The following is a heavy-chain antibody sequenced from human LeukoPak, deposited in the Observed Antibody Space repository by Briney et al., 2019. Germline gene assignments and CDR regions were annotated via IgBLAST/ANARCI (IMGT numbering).Heavy chain of an antibody. CDR1: GGSINNGDYD. CDR3: ARTYCSTTSCPWGYLYGMDV. CDR2: IYDSGST. V-gene: IGHV4-31*03. D-gene: IGHD2-2*01. J-gene: IGHJ6*02. Sequence: SQTLSLTCNVSGGSINNGDYDWSWIRQHPGNGLEWIGHIYDSGSTYYKPSIKSRVAISVDTSKNQFSLKLSSVTAADTAVYYCARTYCSTTSCPWGYLYGMDVWGQGTTVTVSS.